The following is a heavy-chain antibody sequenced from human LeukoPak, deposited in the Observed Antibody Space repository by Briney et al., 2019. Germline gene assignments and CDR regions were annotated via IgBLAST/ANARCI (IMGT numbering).Heavy chain of an antibody. CDR1: GYTFTSYY. V-gene: IGHV1-46*01. CDR3: ARGRYCSGGSCYNDY. D-gene: IGHD2-15*01. J-gene: IGHJ4*02. Sequence: ASVKVSCKASGYTFTSYYIHWVRQAPGQGLEWMGIIDPSGGRTNYAQRFQGRVTVTRDTSTSTVYMELSSLRSEDTAVYYCARGRYCSGGSCYNDYWGQGILVTVSS. CDR2: IDPSGGRT.